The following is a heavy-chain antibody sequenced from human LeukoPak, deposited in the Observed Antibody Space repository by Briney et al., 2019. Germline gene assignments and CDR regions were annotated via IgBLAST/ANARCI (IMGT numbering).Heavy chain of an antibody. Sequence: ETLSLTCTVSGGSISSSSYYWGWIRQPPGKGLEWVSAISGSGGSTYYADSVKGRFTISRDNSKNTLYLQMNSLRAEDTAVYYCAKIWHEAVYYFDYWGQGTLVTVSS. CDR2: ISGSGGST. CDR3: AKIWHEAVYYFDY. D-gene: IGHD2-8*01. CDR1: GGSISSSSYY. J-gene: IGHJ4*02. V-gene: IGHV3-23*01.